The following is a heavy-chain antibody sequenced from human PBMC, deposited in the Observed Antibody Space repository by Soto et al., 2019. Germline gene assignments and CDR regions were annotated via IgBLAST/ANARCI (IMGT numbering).Heavy chain of an antibody. CDR2: IYYSGST. CDR3: ARLDYDFWSGDNYYGMDV. V-gene: IGHV4-39*01. CDR1: GGSISSSSYY. Sequence: SETLSLTCTVSGGSISSSSYYWGWIRQPPGKGLEWIGSIYYSGSTYYTPSFKSRVTISVDTSKNQFSLKLSAVTAADTSVYYCARLDYDFWSGDNYYGMDVWGQGTTVTVSS. J-gene: IGHJ6*02. D-gene: IGHD3-3*01.